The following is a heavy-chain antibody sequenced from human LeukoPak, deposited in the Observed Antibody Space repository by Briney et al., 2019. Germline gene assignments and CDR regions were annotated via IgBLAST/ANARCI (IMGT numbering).Heavy chain of an antibody. CDR3: AKAAAGTEYYFEY. CDR2: ISYDGSTK. D-gene: IGHD6-13*01. CDR1: GFTFSSYG. J-gene: IGHJ4*02. Sequence: SGGSLRLSCAASGFTFSSYGMHWVRQAPGKGLEWVAVISYDGSTKYYADSVKGRFTISRDNSKNTLYLQIDSLRAEDTAVYYCAKAAAGTEYYFEYWGQGTLVTVSS. V-gene: IGHV3-30*18.